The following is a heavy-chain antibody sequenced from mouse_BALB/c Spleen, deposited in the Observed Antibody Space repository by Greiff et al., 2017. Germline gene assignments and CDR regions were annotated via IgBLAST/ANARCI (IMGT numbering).Heavy chain of an antibody. CDR2: ISSGGSYT. V-gene: IGHV5-6*01. CDR1: GFTFSSYG. J-gene: IGHJ4*01. D-gene: IGHD3-3*01. CDR3: TRQGTEGAMDY. Sequence: EVMLVESGGDLVKPGGSLKLSCAASGFTFSSYGMSWVRQTPDKRLEWVATISSGGSYTYYPDSVKGRFTISRDNAKNTLYLQMSSLKSEDTAMYYCTRQGTEGAMDYWGQGTSVTVSS.